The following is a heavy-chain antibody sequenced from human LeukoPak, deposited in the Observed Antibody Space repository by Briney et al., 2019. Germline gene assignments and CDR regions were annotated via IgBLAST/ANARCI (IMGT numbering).Heavy chain of an antibody. J-gene: IGHJ4*02. CDR1: GGSINSYY. CDR2: IYTTGST. D-gene: IGHD3-9*01. Sequence: SETLSLTCTVSGGSINSYYWSWIRQPVGRGLEWIGRIYTTGSTNYNPSLKSRVTMSVDTSKNQFSLNLSSVTAADTAVYYCARDWLHLHHGLQYYDWWGQGTLVTVSS. V-gene: IGHV4-4*07. CDR3: ARDWLHLHHGLQYYDW.